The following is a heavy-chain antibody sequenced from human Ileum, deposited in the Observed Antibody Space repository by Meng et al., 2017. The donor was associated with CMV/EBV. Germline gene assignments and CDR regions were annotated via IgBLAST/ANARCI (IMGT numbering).Heavy chain of an antibody. Sequence: GESLKISCAASGFTFSSYAMSWVRQAPGKGLEWVSAISGSGGSTYYADSVKGRFTISRDNSKNTLYLQMNSLRVEDMALYYCAKREGYWFDPWGQGTLVTVSS. CDR2: ISGSGGST. V-gene: IGHV3-23*01. J-gene: IGHJ5*02. CDR1: GFTFSSYA. CDR3: AKREGYWFDP. D-gene: IGHD1-26*01.